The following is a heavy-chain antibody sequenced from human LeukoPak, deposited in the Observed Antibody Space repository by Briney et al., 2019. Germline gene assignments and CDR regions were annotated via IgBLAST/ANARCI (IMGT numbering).Heavy chain of an antibody. J-gene: IGHJ5*02. CDR2: IYPGDSDT. V-gene: IGHV5-51*01. D-gene: IGHD3-22*01. Sequence: GESLKISCKGSGYSFTSCWIGWVRQMPGKGLEWMGIIYPGDSDTRYSPSFQGQVTISADKSISTAYLQWSSLKASDTAMYYCARLNDSSGYYLAPWGQGTLVTVSS. CDR1: GYSFTSCW. CDR3: ARLNDSSGYYLAP.